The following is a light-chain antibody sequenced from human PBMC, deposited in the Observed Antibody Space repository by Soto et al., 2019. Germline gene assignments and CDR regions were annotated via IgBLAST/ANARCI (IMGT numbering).Light chain of an antibody. CDR2: DAS. Sequence: EIVLTQSPGTLSLSPGERATLSCRASQSVSSNYLAWYQQKPGQAPRLLIYDASARAPGIPDRXSGSGSAXXXXXXXXXLEPEDFAVYYCQQYGSSPTFGQGTNLEIK. J-gene: IGKJ2*01. CDR1: QSVSSNY. CDR3: QQYGSSPT. V-gene: IGKV3-20*01.